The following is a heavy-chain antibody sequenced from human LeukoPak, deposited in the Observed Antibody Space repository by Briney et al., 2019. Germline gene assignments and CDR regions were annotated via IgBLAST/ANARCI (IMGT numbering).Heavy chain of an antibody. CDR1: GGSISSHY. Sequence: PSETLSLTCTVSGGSISSHYWSWIRQPPGKGLEWIGYIYYSGSTNYNPSLKSRVTMSVDTSENQFSLKLSSVTAADTAVYYCARDSSGYYLWGQGTLVTVSS. CDR2: IYYSGST. CDR3: ARDSSGYYL. J-gene: IGHJ4*02. D-gene: IGHD3-22*01. V-gene: IGHV4-59*11.